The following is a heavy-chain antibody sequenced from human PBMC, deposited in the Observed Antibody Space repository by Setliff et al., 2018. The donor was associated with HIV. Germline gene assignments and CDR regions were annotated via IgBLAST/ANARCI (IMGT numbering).Heavy chain of an antibody. D-gene: IGHD3-10*01. CDR3: KRDEIYFGSGHYYKVDWFDP. Sequence: ASVKVSCKASGYTFTNYGISWLRQAPGQGLEWMGWISAYNGDTNYAQKLQGRLIMTTDTSTRTAYMELRSLRSDDTAVYYCKRDEIYFGSGHYYKVDWFDPWGQGSLVTVSS. CDR2: ISAYNGDT. J-gene: IGHJ5*02. V-gene: IGHV1-18*01. CDR1: GYTFTNYG.